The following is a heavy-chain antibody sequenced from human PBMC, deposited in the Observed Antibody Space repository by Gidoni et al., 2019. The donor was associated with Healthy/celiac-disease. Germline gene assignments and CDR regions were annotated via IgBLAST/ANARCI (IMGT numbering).Heavy chain of an antibody. Sequence: QVQLVQSGAEVKKPGSSVKVSCKASGGTFSSYAISWVRQAPGQGLEWMGGIIPIFGTASDAQKYQGRVTITADKSTSTAYRELSSLRSEDTAVYYCARDEQDSSGWPGTVAFDIWGQGTMVTVSS. CDR3: ARDEQDSSGWPGTVAFDI. CDR2: IIPIFGTA. J-gene: IGHJ3*02. CDR1: GGTFSSYA. V-gene: IGHV1-69*06. D-gene: IGHD6-19*01.